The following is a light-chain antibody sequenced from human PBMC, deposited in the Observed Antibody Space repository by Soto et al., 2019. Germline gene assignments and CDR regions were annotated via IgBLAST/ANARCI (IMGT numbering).Light chain of an antibody. V-gene: IGKV3-11*01. CDR3: QQREHWRRFPFT. J-gene: IGKJ3*01. CDR2: DAS. Sequence: DIVLTQSPATLSLSPGERATLSCRASQSISSYLAWYQQKPGQAPRLLIFDASIRATGIPARFSGSGSGTDFTLTISSLEPEDFAVYYCQQREHWRRFPFTFGPGTTVEI. CDR1: QSISSY.